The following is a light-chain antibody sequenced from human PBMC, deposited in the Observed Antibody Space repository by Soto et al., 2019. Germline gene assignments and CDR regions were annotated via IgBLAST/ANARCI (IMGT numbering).Light chain of an antibody. CDR2: DVS. Sequence: QCALTQPASVSGSPGQSITISCIGSSSDIGSYNYVSWYQQHPGKAPKLIIYDVSDRPSGVSNRFSGSKSGNTASLTISGLQAEDEADYYCISYATTGGVLFGGGTKLTVL. J-gene: IGLJ2*01. CDR1: SSDIGSYNY. CDR3: ISYATTGGVL. V-gene: IGLV2-14*01.